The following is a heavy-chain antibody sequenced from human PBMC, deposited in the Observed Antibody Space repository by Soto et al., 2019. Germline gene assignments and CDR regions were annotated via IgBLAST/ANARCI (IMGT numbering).Heavy chain of an antibody. J-gene: IGHJ3*02. CDR2: INHSGST. D-gene: IGHD3-10*01. Sequence: SETLSLTCAVYGGSFSGYYWSWIRQPPGKGLEWIGEINHSGSTNYNPSLKSRVTISVDTSKNQFSLKLSSVTAADTAVYYCARGRRITMVRGVIITRAFDIWGQGTMVTVS. V-gene: IGHV4-34*01. CDR1: GGSFSGYY. CDR3: ARGRRITMVRGVIITRAFDI.